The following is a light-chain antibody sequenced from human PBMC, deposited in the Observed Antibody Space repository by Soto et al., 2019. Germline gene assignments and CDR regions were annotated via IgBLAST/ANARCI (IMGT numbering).Light chain of an antibody. J-gene: IGLJ2*01. CDR1: SSDVGSYNR. Sequence: QSALTQPPSVSGSPGQSVTISCTGTSSDVGSYNRVSWYQQPPGTAPKLMIYEVSNRPSGVPDRFSGSKSGNTAFLTISGLQAEDEADYYCSLYTSSSTLFGGGTKVTVL. CDR2: EVS. V-gene: IGLV2-18*01. CDR3: SLYTSSSTL.